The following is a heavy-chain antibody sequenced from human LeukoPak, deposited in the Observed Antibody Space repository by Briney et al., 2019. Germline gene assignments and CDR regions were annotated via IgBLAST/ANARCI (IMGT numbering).Heavy chain of an antibody. CDR2: ISSSSSYI. Sequence: GGSLRLSCAASGFTFSSYSMNWVRQAPVKGLEWVSSISSSSSYIYYADSVKGRFTISRDNAKNSLYLQMNSLRAEDTAVYYCARDNCSSTSCYYFDYWGQGTLVTVSS. CDR1: GFTFSSYS. CDR3: ARDNCSSTSCYYFDY. J-gene: IGHJ4*02. V-gene: IGHV3-21*01. D-gene: IGHD2-2*01.